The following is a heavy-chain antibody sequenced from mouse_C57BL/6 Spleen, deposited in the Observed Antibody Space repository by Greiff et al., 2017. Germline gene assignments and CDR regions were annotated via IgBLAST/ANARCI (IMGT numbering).Heavy chain of an antibody. Sequence: QVQLQQPGAELVKPGASVKLSCKASGYTFTSYWMHWVKQRPGRGLEWLGRIDPNSGGTKYNEKFKSKATLTVDKPSSTAYMQLSSLTSEDSAVYYCARSDYGSSWFAYWGQGTLVTVSA. V-gene: IGHV1-72*01. J-gene: IGHJ3*01. D-gene: IGHD1-1*01. CDR3: ARSDYGSSWFAY. CDR1: GYTFTSYW. CDR2: IDPNSGGT.